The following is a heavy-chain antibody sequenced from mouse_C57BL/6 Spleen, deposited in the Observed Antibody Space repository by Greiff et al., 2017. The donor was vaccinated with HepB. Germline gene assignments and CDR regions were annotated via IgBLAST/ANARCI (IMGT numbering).Heavy chain of an antibody. D-gene: IGHD1-1*01. CDR1: GFTFSDYY. V-gene: IGHV5-12*01. CDR3: ARLLDYGRYFDY. J-gene: IGHJ2*01. Sequence: EVQVVESGGGLVQPGGSLKLSCAASGFTFSDYYMYWVRQTPEKRLEWVAYISNGGGSTYYPDTVKGRFTISRDNAKNTLYLQMSRLKSEDTAMYYCARLLDYGRYFDYWGQGTTLTVSS. CDR2: ISNGGGST.